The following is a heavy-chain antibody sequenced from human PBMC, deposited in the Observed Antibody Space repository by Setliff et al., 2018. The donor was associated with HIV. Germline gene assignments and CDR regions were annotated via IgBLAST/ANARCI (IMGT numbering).Heavy chain of an antibody. J-gene: IGHJ4*02. CDR1: GCSFTNYW. D-gene: IGHD2-21*02. CDR2: IYPDDSDT. Sequence: GESLKISCKASGCSFTNYWIGWVRQMPGKGLEWMGIIYPDDSDTRYSPSFEGQITISADKSISTAYLQWSSLKASDTAMYYCARHNRLLDYWGQGTLVTVSS. CDR3: ARHNRLLDY. V-gene: IGHV5-51*01.